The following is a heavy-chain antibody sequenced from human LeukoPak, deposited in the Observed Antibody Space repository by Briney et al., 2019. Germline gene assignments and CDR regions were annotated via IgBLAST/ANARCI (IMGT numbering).Heavy chain of an antibody. CDR2: ISGSGGST. V-gene: IGHV3-23*01. J-gene: IGHJ4*02. D-gene: IGHD1-7*01. CDR1: GFSFSAYG. Sequence: GRSLRLSCTASGFSFSAYGMHWVRQAPGKGLEWVSAISGSGGSTYYADSVKGRFTISRDNSKNTLYLQMNSLRAEDTAVYYCAKDERMITGTFGYWGQGTLVTVSS. CDR3: AKDERMITGTFGY.